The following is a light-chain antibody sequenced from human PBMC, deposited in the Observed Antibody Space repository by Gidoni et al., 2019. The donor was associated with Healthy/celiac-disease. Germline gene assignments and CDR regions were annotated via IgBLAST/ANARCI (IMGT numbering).Light chain of an antibody. J-gene: IGKJ2*01. CDR2: DAS. Sequence: EIVLTQSPATLSLSPGERATLSCRAYQRVSSYQAWYQQKPGQAPRLLIYDASNRATGIPARFSGSGSGTDFTLTISSLEPEDFAVYYCQQRSNWPPYTFGQGTKLEIK. CDR3: QQRSNWPPYT. V-gene: IGKV3-11*01. CDR1: QRVSSY.